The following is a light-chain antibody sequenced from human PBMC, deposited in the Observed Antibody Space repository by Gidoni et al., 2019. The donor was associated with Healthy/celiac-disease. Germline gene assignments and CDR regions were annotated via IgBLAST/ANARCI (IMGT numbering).Light chain of an antibody. Sequence: QSALTQPPSASGSPGQSVTISCTGTSSDVRGYNYVSWYQQHPGKAPKLMIYEVSKQPSGVPDRFSGSKSGNTTSLTVSGLQAEEEADYYCSSYAGSNNWVFGGGTKLTVL. CDR1: SSDVRGYNY. V-gene: IGLV2-8*01. J-gene: IGLJ3*02. CDR2: EVS. CDR3: SSYAGSNNWV.